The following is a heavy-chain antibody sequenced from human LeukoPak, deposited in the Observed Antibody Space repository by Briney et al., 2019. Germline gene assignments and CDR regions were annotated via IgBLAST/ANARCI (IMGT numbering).Heavy chain of an antibody. CDR2: IYSGGST. D-gene: IGHD5-24*01. CDR1: GFTVSSNY. CDR3: ARANNFLFDY. Sequence: GGSLRLSCAASGFTVSSNYMSWVRQAPGKGLEWVSVIYSGGSTYYADSVKGRFTISRDNSKNTLYLQMNSLRAEDTAVHYCARANNFLFDYWGQGTLVTVSS. V-gene: IGHV3-53*01. J-gene: IGHJ4*02.